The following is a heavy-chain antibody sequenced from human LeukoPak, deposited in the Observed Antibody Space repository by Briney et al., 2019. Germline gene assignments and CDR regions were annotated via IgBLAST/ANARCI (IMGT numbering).Heavy chain of an antibody. D-gene: IGHD3-9*01. CDR3: TTDLSYYDILTGLFFYDAFDI. V-gene: IGHV3-15*01. CDR1: GFTFSNAW. J-gene: IGHJ3*02. Sequence: GGSPRLSCAASGFTFSNAWMSWVRQAPGKGLEWVDRIKSKTDGGTTDYAAPVKGRFTISRDDSKNTLYLQMNSLKTEDTAVYYCTTDLSYYDILTGLFFYDAFDIWGQWTMVTVSS. CDR2: IKSKTDGGTT.